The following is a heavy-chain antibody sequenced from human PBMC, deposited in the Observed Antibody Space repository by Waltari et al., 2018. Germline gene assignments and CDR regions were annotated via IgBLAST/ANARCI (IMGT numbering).Heavy chain of an antibody. CDR3: ARVGITMVQGVGYYFDY. CDR2: IYHSGST. CDR1: GYSISSGYY. V-gene: IGHV4-38-2*02. Sequence: QVQLQESGPGLVKHSETLSLTCTVSGYSISSGYYWGWIRQPPGKGLEWIGSIYHSGSTYYNPSLKSRVTISVDTSKNQFSLKLSSVTAADTAVYYCARVGITMVQGVGYYFDYWGQGTLVTVSS. J-gene: IGHJ4*02. D-gene: IGHD3-10*01.